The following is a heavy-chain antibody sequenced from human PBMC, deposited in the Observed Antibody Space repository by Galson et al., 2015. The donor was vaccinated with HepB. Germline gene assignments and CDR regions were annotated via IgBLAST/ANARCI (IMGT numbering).Heavy chain of an antibody. J-gene: IGHJ6*02. CDR1: GFTFSSFS. D-gene: IGHD5-18*01. Sequence: SLRLSCAASGFTFSSFSMNWVRQAPGKGLEWVSSISSSSSFIHYADSVKGRFTISRDNGKNSLYLQMNSLRAEDTAVYYCAKVDTPMEHQDYYYGVDVWGQGTTVTVSS. CDR2: ISSSSSFI. V-gene: IGHV3-21*01. CDR3: AKVDTPMEHQDYYYGVDV.